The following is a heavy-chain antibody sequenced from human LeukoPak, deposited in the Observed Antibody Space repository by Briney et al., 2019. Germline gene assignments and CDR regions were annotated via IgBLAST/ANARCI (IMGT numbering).Heavy chain of an antibody. CDR3: ARGPYYYDSSSYHGYYDYGMDV. J-gene: IGHJ6*02. CDR1: GGSISSGGYY. D-gene: IGHD3-22*01. V-gene: IGHV4-31*03. Sequence: PSETLSLTCPVSGGSISSGGYYWSWIRQHPGKGLEWIGYIYYSGSTYYNPSLKSRVTISVDTSKNQFSLKLSSVTAADPVVYYCARGPYYYDSSSYHGYYDYGMDVWGQGTTVTVSS. CDR2: IYYSGST.